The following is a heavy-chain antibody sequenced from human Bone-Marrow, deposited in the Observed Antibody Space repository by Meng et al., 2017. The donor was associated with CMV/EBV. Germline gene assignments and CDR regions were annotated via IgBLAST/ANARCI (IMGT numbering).Heavy chain of an antibody. CDR3: ARINWNPDY. J-gene: IGHJ4*02. V-gene: IGHV1-2*02. Sequence: ASVKVSCKASGYSFTGYFLHWVRQAPRQGLEWMGWVNPFSGDTNYAQKFQGRVTMTRDTSISTAYMELSRLTSDDTAVYYCARINWNPDYWGQGTLVTVSS. CDR2: VNPFSGDT. CDR1: GYSFTGYF. D-gene: IGHD1-20*01.